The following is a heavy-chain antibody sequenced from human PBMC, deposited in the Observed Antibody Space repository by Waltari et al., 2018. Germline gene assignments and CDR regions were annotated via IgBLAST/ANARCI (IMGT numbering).Heavy chain of an antibody. Sequence: QVQLQESGPRLVKPSGTLSLTCVVSGGSISSSNWWSWVRQTPGKGLEWMGELYHSGSTHYNPSLKSRVTRSVDRSNNQFSLNLSSVTAADTAVYYCARDMWGTSGWYGSDYWGQGSLVTVSA. D-gene: IGHD6-13*01. CDR1: GGSISSSNW. CDR2: LYHSGST. CDR3: ARDMWGTSGWYGSDY. V-gene: IGHV4-4*02. J-gene: IGHJ4*02.